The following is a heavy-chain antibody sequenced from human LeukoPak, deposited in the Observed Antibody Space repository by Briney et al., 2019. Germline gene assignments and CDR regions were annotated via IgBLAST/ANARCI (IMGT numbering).Heavy chain of an antibody. V-gene: IGHV3-74*01. J-gene: IGHJ4*02. CDR3: ARDSMVRGEQDY. D-gene: IGHD3-10*01. CDR1: GIPFSTYW. Sequence: GGSLRLSCAASGIPFSTYWMHWVRQAPGEGLVCVSRINGDGSNTYYADSVKGRFTISRDNSKNTLYLQMNSLRAEDTAVYYCARDSMVRGEQDYWGQGTLVTVSS. CDR2: INGDGSNT.